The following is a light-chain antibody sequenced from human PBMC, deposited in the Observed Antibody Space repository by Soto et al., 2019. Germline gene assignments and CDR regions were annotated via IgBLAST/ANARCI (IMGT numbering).Light chain of an antibody. J-gene: IGKJ1*01. CDR1: QSVIKD. V-gene: IGKV3-15*01. CDR3: QQDHYWRRL. CDR2: GAS. Sequence: ITQSPDTLSVSPVEGATLSCRARQSVIKDLAWLQHKRCQPPRLLIYGASTRVTGVPARFSGSGSGTEFTHTISSMLSEDVALYYCQQDHYWRRLVGPGTKV.